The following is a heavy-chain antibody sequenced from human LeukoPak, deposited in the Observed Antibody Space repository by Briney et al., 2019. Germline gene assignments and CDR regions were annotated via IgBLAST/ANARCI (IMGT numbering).Heavy chain of an antibody. D-gene: IGHD6-19*01. Sequence: SETLSLTCTASGGSISSYYWSWIRQPPGKGLEWIGYIYYSGSTNYNPSLKSRVTISVDTSKNQFSLKLSSVTAADTAVYYCARGHSGWYYFDYWGQGTLVTVSS. CDR1: GGSISSYY. CDR2: IYYSGST. J-gene: IGHJ4*02. V-gene: IGHV4-59*01. CDR3: ARGHSGWYYFDY.